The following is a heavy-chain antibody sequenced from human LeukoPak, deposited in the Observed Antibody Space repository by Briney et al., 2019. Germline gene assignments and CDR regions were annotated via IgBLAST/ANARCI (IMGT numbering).Heavy chain of an antibody. V-gene: IGHV3-23*01. CDR3: ARLRYNWNYTDAFDI. Sequence: PGGSLRLSCAASGFTFSSYAMSWVRQAPGKGLEWVSAISGSGGSTYYADSVKGRFTISRDNPKNTLYLQMNSLRAEDTAVYYCARLRYNWNYTDAFDIWGQGTMVTVSS. J-gene: IGHJ3*02. D-gene: IGHD1-7*01. CDR1: GFTFSSYA. CDR2: ISGSGGST.